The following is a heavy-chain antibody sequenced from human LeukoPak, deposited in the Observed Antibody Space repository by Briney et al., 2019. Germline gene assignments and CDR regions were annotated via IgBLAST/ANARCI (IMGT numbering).Heavy chain of an antibody. Sequence: SETLSLTCSVSGASFGTNYWSWIRQAPGKGLEWIGYIYYSGGTNDNPSLKGRVTISADTSKNQFSLNLRSVTAADTAAYYCAKGHGSGTFYSGLFDSWGQGIPVTVSS. J-gene: IGHJ4*02. CDR1: GASFGTNY. CDR3: AKGHGSGTFYSGLFDS. D-gene: IGHD3-10*01. CDR2: IYYSGGT. V-gene: IGHV4-59*01.